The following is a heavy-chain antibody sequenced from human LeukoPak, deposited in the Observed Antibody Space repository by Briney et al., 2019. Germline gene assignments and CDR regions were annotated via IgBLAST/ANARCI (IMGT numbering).Heavy chain of an antibody. CDR1: GYTFTGYY. CDR2: INPNSGGT. D-gene: IGHD3-22*01. Sequence: ASVKLSCKASGYTFTGYYMQWVRQAPGQGLEWMGWINPNSGGTNYAQKFQGSVTMTRDTSISTAYMEGSRLRYHYTAGYYCARDWLTVSGRHGAYSMDVGGQGTTVTVSS. J-gene: IGHJ6*02. V-gene: IGHV1-2*02. CDR3: ARDWLTVSGRHGAYSMDV.